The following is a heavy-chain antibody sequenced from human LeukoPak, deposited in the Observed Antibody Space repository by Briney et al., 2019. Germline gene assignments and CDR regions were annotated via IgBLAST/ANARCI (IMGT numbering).Heavy chain of an antibody. CDR2: INPNSGGT. CDR3: ARVLDFSSGLPDN. CDR1: GYTFTGYY. J-gene: IGHJ4*02. Sequence: GASVKVSCKASGYTFTGYYMHWVRQAPGQGLEWMGWINPNSGGTNYAQRFRGRVTMTGDTSRSTAYMELSRLTSDDTAVYFCARVLDFSSGLPDNWGQGTLVTVSS. D-gene: IGHD3-3*01. V-gene: IGHV1-2*02.